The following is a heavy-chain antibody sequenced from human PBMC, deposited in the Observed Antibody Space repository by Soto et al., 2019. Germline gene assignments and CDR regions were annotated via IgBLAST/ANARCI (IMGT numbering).Heavy chain of an antibody. V-gene: IGHV1-3*01. CDR2: INAGNGDT. CDR3: ARAISGYVT. CDR1: GISYTTYA. Sequence: VQLVQSGAEVKKPGASVRISCTASGISYTTYAIHWVRQAPRQGLEWMGWINAGNGDTRYSQRFQGRVTLTTDTSATTTYMDLRSLRSEDTSIYYCARAISGYVTWGQGTLVTVSS. D-gene: IGHD5-12*01. J-gene: IGHJ4*02.